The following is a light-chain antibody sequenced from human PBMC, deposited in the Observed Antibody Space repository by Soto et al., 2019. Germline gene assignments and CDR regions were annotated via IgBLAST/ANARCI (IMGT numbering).Light chain of an antibody. Sequence: QSALTQPASVSGSPGQSITFSCTGSSSDIGGNNFVSWYQHHPGKAPKLLIFEVSYRPSGVSSRFSGSKSGTTASLTISGLQAEDEADYYCNSYTRFSTYVFGTGTKVTVL. CDR2: EVS. J-gene: IGLJ1*01. CDR3: NSYTRFSTYV. CDR1: SSDIGGNNF. V-gene: IGLV2-14*01.